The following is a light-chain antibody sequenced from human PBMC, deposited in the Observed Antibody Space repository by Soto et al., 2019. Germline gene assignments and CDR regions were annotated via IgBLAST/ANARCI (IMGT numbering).Light chain of an antibody. Sequence: QSVLTQPASVSGSPGQSITISCTGTTSDVGGYNYVSWYQQHPGKAPKLMIYEVSNRPSGVSNRFSGSKSGNTASLTISGLQAEDEADYYCASWDDSLRGVFGGGTQLTVL. J-gene: IGLJ3*02. CDR2: EVS. CDR3: ASWDDSLRGV. V-gene: IGLV2-14*01. CDR1: TSDVGGYNY.